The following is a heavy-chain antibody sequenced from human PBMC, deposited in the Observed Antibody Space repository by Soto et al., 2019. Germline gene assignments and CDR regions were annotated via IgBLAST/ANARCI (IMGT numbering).Heavy chain of an antibody. J-gene: IGHJ6*02. Sequence: QVQLVQSGAEVKKPGSSVKVSCKASGGTFSSYTISWVRQAPGQGLEWMGRIIPILGIANYAQKFQGRVTITADNYTSTAYMELSSLRSEDTAVYYCARAYNWNDVGYYGMDVWGQGTTVTVSS. CDR1: GGTFSSYT. V-gene: IGHV1-69*02. CDR2: IIPILGIA. CDR3: ARAYNWNDVGYYGMDV. D-gene: IGHD1-1*01.